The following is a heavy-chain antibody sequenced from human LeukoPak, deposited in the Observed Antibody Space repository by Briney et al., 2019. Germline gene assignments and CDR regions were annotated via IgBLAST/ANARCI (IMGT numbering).Heavy chain of an antibody. CDR1: GYTFTGYY. J-gene: IGHJ5*02. CDR2: INPNSGGT. CDR3: ARDRRRRWQQLERYSFDP. V-gene: IGHV1-2*02. Sequence: ASVTVSCKASGYTFTGYYMHWVRQAPGQGLEWMGWINPNSGGTNYAQKFQGRVTMTRDTSISTAYMELSRLRSDDTAVYYCARDRRRRWQQLERYSFDPWGQGTLVTVSS. D-gene: IGHD6-13*01.